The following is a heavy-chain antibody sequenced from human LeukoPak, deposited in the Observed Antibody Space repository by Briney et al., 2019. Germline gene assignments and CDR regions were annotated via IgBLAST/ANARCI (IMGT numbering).Heavy chain of an antibody. D-gene: IGHD3-22*01. J-gene: IGHJ4*02. CDR1: GYTFTGYY. CDR3: ARADDSSGYWGSPAPYYFDY. CDR2: INPNSGGT. Sequence: ASVKVSCKASGYTFTGYYMHWVRQAPGQGLEWMGWINPNSGGTNYAQKFQGRVTMTRDTSISTAYMELSRLRSDDTAVYYCARADDSSGYWGSPAPYYFDYWGQATLVTVSS. V-gene: IGHV1-2*02.